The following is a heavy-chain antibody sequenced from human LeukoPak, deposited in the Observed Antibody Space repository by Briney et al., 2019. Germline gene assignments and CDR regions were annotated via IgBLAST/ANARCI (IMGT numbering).Heavy chain of an antibody. CDR3: ARHVVSYDYQRNRLQFGY. Sequence: SQTLSLTCAVSGYSVSSCYYWGWIRQPPGKGLEGIGSIYHSGSTYYNPSLKSRVTISVDTAKNQFSLKLSSVTAADTAVYYCARHVVSYDYQRNRLQFGYWGQGPLVTVSS. V-gene: IGHV4-38-2*01. CDR1: GYSVSSCYY. D-gene: IGHD5-18*01. J-gene: IGHJ4*02. CDR2: IYHSGST.